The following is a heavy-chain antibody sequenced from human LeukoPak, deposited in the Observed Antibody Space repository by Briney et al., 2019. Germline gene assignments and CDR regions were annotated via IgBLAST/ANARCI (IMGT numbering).Heavy chain of an antibody. CDR1: GFTFSSYR. J-gene: IGHJ4*02. CDR3: ARRTFYYDSGGYRYYFDY. Sequence: GGSLRLSCAASGFTFSSYRMHWVRQAPGKGLVWVSRINSDGSSTSYADSVKGRFTISRDNAKNSLYLQMNSLRAEDTAFYYCARRTFYYDSGGYRYYFDYWGQGTLVTVSS. CDR2: INSDGSST. D-gene: IGHD3-22*01. V-gene: IGHV3-74*01.